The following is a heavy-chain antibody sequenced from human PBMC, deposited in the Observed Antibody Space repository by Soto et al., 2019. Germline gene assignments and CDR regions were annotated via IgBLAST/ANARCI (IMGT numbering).Heavy chain of an antibody. V-gene: IGHV4-30-4*02. CDR2: IYYSGNT. D-gene: IGHD1-1*01. CDR1: GGSISSGYYY. Sequence: SETLSLTCSVSGGSISSGYYYWSWIRQPPGKGLEWIGNIYYSGNTYYNPSLKSRLIISIDTSTSTSFMEVSSLRSEDTAVYYCARNGTQTGYSYGMDVWGQGTMVTVSS. CDR3: ARNGTQTGYSYGMDV. J-gene: IGHJ6*02.